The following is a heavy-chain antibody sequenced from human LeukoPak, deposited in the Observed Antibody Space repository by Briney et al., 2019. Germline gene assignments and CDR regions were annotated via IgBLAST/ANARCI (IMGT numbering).Heavy chain of an antibody. J-gene: IGHJ3*02. CDR3: ARDYFNAFDI. CDR1: GGTFSSYA. D-gene: IGHD2/OR15-2a*01. V-gene: IGHV1-69*13. Sequence: SVKVSCKASGGTFSSYAISWVRQAPGQGLEWMGGIIPIFGTANYAQKFQGRVTITADETTSTAYMELSSLRSEDTAVYYCARDYFNAFDIWGQGTMVTVSS. CDR2: IIPIFGTA.